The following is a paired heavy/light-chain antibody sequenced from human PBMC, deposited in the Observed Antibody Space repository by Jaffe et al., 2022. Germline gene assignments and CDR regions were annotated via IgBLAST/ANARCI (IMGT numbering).Light chain of an antibody. V-gene: IGKV3-11*01. J-gene: IGKJ5*01. Sequence: EIVLTQSPATLSLSPGERATLSCRASHNIRSFLAWYQQKPGQAPRLLMYDASNRATGVPARFSGSGSGTDFTLTISSLEPDDFAVYYCQQRSNWPPEITFGQGTRLEIK. CDR2: DAS. CDR1: HNIRSF. CDR3: QQRSNWPPEIT.
Heavy chain of an antibody. CDR1: SYSINRDYY. CDR3: VRALIGHNSTCAGCWFDP. D-gene: IGHD2-2*01. Sequence: QVQLQESGPGLVKPSETLSLTCGVSSYSINRDYYWGWIRQFPGKGLEWIGNVYHSGTTYYNPSLKSRVTISVDTSKNQFSLKLQSVTAADTAVYYCVRALIGHNSTCAGCWFDPWGQGSLITVSS. J-gene: IGHJ5*02. CDR2: VYHSGTT. V-gene: IGHV4-38-2*01.